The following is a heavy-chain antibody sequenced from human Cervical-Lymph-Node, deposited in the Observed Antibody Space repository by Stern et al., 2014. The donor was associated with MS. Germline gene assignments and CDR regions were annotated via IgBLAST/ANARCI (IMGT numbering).Heavy chain of an antibody. J-gene: IGHJ4*02. Sequence: EVQLVESGGGLIQPGGSLRLPCAVSGYSVSTNYMSWIRQAPGKGLEWVAVIYSGGSTYHADSVRGRFTISRDNARNTLSLQMDSLRAEDTAVYYCARDYYDSRGYSHWGQGTLVTVSS. CDR1: GYSVSTNY. CDR3: ARDYYDSRGYSH. D-gene: IGHD3-22*01. CDR2: IYSGGST. V-gene: IGHV3-53*01.